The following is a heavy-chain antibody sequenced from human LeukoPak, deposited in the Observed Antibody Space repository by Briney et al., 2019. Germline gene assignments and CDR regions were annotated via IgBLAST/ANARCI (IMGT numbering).Heavy chain of an antibody. CDR2: ISYDGSNK. CDR3: VRGNDYGGPHY. Sequence: GGSLRLSCAASGFTFSSYGMHWVRQAPGKGLEWVAVISYDGSNKYYADSVKGRFTISRDNSKNTLYLQMNSLRAEDTAVYYCVRGNDYGGPHYWGQGTLVTVSS. V-gene: IGHV3-30*03. CDR1: GFTFSSYG. D-gene: IGHD4-23*01. J-gene: IGHJ4*02.